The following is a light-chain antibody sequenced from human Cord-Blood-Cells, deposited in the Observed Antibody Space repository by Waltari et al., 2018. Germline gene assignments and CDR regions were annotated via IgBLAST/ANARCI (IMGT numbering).Light chain of an antibody. CDR3: QQYDNLPPLT. CDR2: DAS. J-gene: IGKJ4*01. CDR1: QDISNY. Sequence: DIQMTQSPSSLSASVGARVTITCRASQDISNYLNWYQQKPGKAPKLLIYDASNLETGVPSRFSGSGSGTDFTFTISSLQPEDIATDYCQQYDNLPPLTFGGGTKVEIK. V-gene: IGKV1-33*01.